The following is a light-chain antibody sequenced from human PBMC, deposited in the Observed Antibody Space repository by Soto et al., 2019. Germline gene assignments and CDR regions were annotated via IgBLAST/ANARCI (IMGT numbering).Light chain of an antibody. CDR2: GSS. CDR1: SSNIVAGYD. V-gene: IGLV1-40*01. Sequence: QSVLTQPPSVSGAPGQRVTISCTGSSSNIVAGYDVHWYQQLPGTAPKLLIYGSSNRPSGVPDRFSGSKSGTSASLAITGLQAEDEADYYCQSYDSSLSGSGVFGTGTKVTVL. J-gene: IGLJ1*01. CDR3: QSYDSSLSGSGV.